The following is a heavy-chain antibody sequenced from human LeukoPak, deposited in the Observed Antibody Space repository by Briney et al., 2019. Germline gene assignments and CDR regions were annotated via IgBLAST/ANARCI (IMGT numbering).Heavy chain of an antibody. V-gene: IGHV3-7*01. D-gene: IGHD1-7*01. CDR1: GFTFSSSW. CDR2: IQQDGSVK. Sequence: PGRCLRLSCAAAGFTFSSSWTSWVRQAPGEGLEWVANIQQDGSVKYYVDPVKGRLTISRDNAKNSLYLQMNSLRAEDTAVYYFARDHAGNYHTVGDYWGQGTLVTVSS. J-gene: IGHJ4*02. CDR3: ARDHAGNYHTVGDY.